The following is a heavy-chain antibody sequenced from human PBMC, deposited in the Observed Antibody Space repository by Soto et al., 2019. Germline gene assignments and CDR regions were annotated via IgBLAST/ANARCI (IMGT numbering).Heavy chain of an antibody. V-gene: IGHV1-69*02. CDR3: ASLVDTGDFDY. Sequence: QVQLVQSGAEVKKPGSSVKVSCKASGGTFSSYTISWVRQAPGQGLEWMGRIIPILGIANYAQKFQGRVTISAYKSTSRVYMELSSLRAEYTAVYYFASLVDTGDFDYWGQGTLVTVSS. CDR2: IIPILGIA. D-gene: IGHD5-18*01. CDR1: GGTFSSYT. J-gene: IGHJ4*02.